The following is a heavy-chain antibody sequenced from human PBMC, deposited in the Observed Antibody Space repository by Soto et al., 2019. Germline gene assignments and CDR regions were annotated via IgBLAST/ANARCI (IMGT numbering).Heavy chain of an antibody. D-gene: IGHD2-15*01. CDR2: IYYSGST. CDR1: GGSISSSSYY. Sequence: SETLSLTCTVSGGSISSSSYYWGWIRQPPGKGLEWIGSIYYSGSTYYNPSLKSRVTISVDTSKNQFSLKLSSVTAADTAVYYCARQSVVVVVVAATPYYYYYGMDVWGQGTTVTVSS. V-gene: IGHV4-39*01. J-gene: IGHJ6*02. CDR3: ARQSVVVVVVAATPYYYYYGMDV.